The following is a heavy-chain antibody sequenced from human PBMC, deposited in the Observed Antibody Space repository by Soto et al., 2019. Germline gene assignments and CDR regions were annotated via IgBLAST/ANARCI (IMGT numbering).Heavy chain of an antibody. Sequence: GGSLRLSCAASGFPLGSYAMTGFRQAPGKGLEGVAVYSNDGDNKYYADSVKGRFTISRDNSKNTLYLQMNSLRAEDTAVYYCAKDAPRITGTTSWFDPWGQGTLVTVSS. CDR3: AKDAPRITGTTSWFDP. CDR1: GFPLGSYA. D-gene: IGHD1-7*01. CDR2: YSNDGDNK. J-gene: IGHJ5*02. V-gene: IGHV3-30*18.